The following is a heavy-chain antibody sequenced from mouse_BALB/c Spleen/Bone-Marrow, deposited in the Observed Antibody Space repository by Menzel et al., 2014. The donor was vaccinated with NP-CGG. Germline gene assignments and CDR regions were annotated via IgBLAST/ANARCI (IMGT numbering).Heavy chain of an antibody. CDR2: INPDSSTI. Sequence: DVHLVESGGGLVQPGGSLKVSCAASGFDFSRYWMSWVRQAPGKGLEWIGEINPDSSTINYAPSLKDKFIISRDNAKNTLYLQMSKVRSEDTALYYCARENYYGSSYPMDYWGQGTSVTVSS. CDR1: GFDFSRYW. D-gene: IGHD1-1*01. J-gene: IGHJ4*01. V-gene: IGHV4-1*02. CDR3: ARENYYGSSYPMDY.